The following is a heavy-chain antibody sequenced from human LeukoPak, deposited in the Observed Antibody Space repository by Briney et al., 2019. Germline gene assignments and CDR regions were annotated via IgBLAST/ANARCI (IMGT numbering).Heavy chain of an antibody. CDR2: IYSGGST. D-gene: IGHD5-18*01. CDR1: GFTFSSYA. J-gene: IGHJ4*02. V-gene: IGHV3-66*02. Sequence: GGSLRLSCAASGFTFSSYAMSWVRQAPGKELEACSVIYSGGSTYYAASVKGRFTISRHNSKNTLYLQMNSLRAEDTAVYYCARGASPVDTAMVQFDYWGQGTLVTVSS. CDR3: ARGASPVDTAMVQFDY.